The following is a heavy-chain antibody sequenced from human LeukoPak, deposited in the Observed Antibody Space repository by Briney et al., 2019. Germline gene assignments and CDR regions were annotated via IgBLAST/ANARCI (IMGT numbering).Heavy chain of an antibody. CDR2: IGTAGDT. J-gene: IGHJ3*02. Sequence: GGSLRLSCAASGFTFSSYDMHWVRQATGKGLEWVSAIGTAGDTYYPGSVKGRFTISRENAKNSLYLQMNSLRAEDTAVYYCAKDLVAAAPTPDAFDIWGQGTMVTVSS. CDR1: GFTFSSYD. D-gene: IGHD6-13*01. CDR3: AKDLVAAAPTPDAFDI. V-gene: IGHV3-13*01.